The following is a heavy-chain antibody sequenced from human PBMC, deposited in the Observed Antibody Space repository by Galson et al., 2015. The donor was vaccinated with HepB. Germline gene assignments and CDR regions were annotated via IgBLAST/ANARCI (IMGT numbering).Heavy chain of an antibody. CDR2: ISSSSSYI. CDR3: ARDRDYGDDYVGPGDAFDI. D-gene: IGHD4-17*01. Sequence: SLRLSCAASGFTFSSYSMNWVRQAPGKGLEWVSYISSSSSYIYYADSVKGRFTISRDNAKNPLYLQMNSLRAEDTAVYYCARDRDYGDDYVGPGDAFDIWGQGTMVIVSS. J-gene: IGHJ3*02. V-gene: IGHV3-21*01. CDR1: GFTFSSYS.